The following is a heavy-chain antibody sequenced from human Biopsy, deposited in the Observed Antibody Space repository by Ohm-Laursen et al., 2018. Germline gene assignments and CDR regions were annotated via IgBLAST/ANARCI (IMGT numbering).Heavy chain of an antibody. CDR1: GSTFSSYA. V-gene: IGHV3-23*01. J-gene: IGHJ3*02. CDR2: ITVSADTT. D-gene: IGHD1-1*01. Sequence: SLRLSCAASGSTFSSYAMNWVCQAPGKGLEWVSAITVSADTTYYADSVRGRFTVSRDNSQNTLYLQMNSLRAEDTAIYYCAKGRVGNSGSLDIWGQGTMVTVSS. CDR3: AKGRVGNSGSLDI.